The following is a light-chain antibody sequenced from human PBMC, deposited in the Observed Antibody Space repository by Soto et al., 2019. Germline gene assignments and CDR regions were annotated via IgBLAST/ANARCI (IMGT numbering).Light chain of an antibody. CDR1: QSISIY. CDR2: AAS. CDR3: QQSYSTPIT. V-gene: IGKV1-39*01. J-gene: IGKJ5*01. Sequence: DIQVTPSPSSLSASVGARVTISCRTSQSISIYLNWYQQKPGRAPRLLIYAASSLQSGVPSRFSGSGSGTDFNLTISSLQPEDVATYYCQQSYSTPITLGQGTRLEIK.